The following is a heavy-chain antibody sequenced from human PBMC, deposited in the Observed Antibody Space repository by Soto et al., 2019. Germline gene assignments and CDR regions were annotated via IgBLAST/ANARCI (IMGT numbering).Heavy chain of an antibody. CDR3: AQYTIFGHHFDY. J-gene: IGHJ4*02. D-gene: IGHD3-3*01. CDR1: GFSLSTTGVG. V-gene: IGHV2-5*02. Sequence: SGPTLVNPTQTLTLTCTFSGFSLSTTGVGVGWIRQPPGKALEWLALIYWDDDKRYNPSLKSRLTITKDTSKNQVVLTMTNMDPVDTATYYCAQYTIFGHHFDYWGQGTLVTVSS. CDR2: IYWDDDK.